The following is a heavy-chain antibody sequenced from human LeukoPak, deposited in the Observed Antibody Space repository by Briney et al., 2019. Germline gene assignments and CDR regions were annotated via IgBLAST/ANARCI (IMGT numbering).Heavy chain of an antibody. D-gene: IGHD2-15*01. CDR2: INPNSGGT. CDR3: ARAVAADTEIDY. V-gene: IGHV1-2*02. CDR1: GYTFTGYY. J-gene: IGHJ4*02. Sequence: ASVKVSCKASGYTFTGYYMHWVRQAPGQGREWMGWINPNSGGTNYAQKLQGRDTMTRETSISTTYIGLSRLRSDDTAVYYCARAVAADTEIDYWGQGTLVTVSS.